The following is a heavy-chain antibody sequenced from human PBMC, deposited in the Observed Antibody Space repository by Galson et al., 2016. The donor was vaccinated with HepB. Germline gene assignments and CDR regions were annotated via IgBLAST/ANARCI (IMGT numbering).Heavy chain of an antibody. Sequence: SLRLSCAASGFTFSTNWMHWVRQPPGKGLVWVSRIDPDGGNTKYADSVKGRFTISRDNAKNTLYLQMNSLRAEDAAVYYCARDWYSSPGSWGQGTLVTVSS. CDR3: ARDWYSSPGS. J-gene: IGHJ5*02. D-gene: IGHD6-13*01. CDR2: IDPDGGNT. CDR1: GFTFSTNW. V-gene: IGHV3-74*01.